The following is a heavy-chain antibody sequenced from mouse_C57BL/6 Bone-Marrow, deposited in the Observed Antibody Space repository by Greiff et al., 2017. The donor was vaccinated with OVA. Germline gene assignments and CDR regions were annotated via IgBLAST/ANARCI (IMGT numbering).Heavy chain of an antibody. CDR3: ARVGNYVGYFDY. CDR2: IWWDDDK. V-gene: IGHV8-8*01. D-gene: IGHD2-1*01. CDR1: GFSLSTFGMG. Sequence: QVTLKESGPGILQPSQTLSLTCSFSGFSLSTFGMGVGWIRQPSGKGLEWLAHIWWDDDKYYNPALKSRLIISKDTSKNQGFLKIANVDTADTATYDCARVGNYVGYFDYWGQGTTLTVSS. J-gene: IGHJ2*01.